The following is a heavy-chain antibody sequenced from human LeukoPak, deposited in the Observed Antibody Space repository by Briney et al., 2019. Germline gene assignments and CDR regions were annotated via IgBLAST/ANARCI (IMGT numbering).Heavy chain of an antibody. J-gene: IGHJ4*02. CDR1: GFTFSTYA. CDR2: ITGNGDTT. D-gene: IGHD3-22*01. CDR3: ARGRGYYHDSSGYYGSYFDY. Sequence: GGSLRLSCAASGFTFSTYAMHWVRQAPGKGLEYVSAITGNGDTTSYANSVRGRFTVSRDNSRNTLYLQMGSLRAEDMAVYYCARGRGYYHDSSGYYGSYFDYWGQGTLVTVSS. V-gene: IGHV3-64*01.